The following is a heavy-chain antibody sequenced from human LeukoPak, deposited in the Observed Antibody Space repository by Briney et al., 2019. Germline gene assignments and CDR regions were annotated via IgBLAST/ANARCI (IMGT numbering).Heavy chain of an antibody. CDR1: GLTVSSNY. D-gene: IGHD6-19*01. CDR2: INANSGTT. V-gene: IGHV3-23*01. J-gene: IGHJ5*01. Sequence: GGSLRLSCAASGLTVSSNYMSWVRQAPGKGLEWVSTINANSGTTSYAASVRGRFTISRDNSKNTLYLQVNTLRADDTATYYCAKPVSGGLAVTADWFHPWGQGTLVVVSS. CDR3: AKPVSGGLAVTADWFHP.